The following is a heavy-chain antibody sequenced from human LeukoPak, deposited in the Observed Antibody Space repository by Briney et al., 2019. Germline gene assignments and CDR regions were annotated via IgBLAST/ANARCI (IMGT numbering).Heavy chain of an antibody. CDR3: AREDFRSHFDY. CDR2: ISSSSSYI. D-gene: IGHD3/OR15-3a*01. CDR1: GFTFSSYS. J-gene: IGHJ4*02. V-gene: IGHV3-21*01. Sequence: GGSLRLSCAASGFTFSSYSMNWVRQAPGKGLEWVSSISSSSSYIYYADSVKGRFTISRDDSKNSLYLQMNSLRAEDTAVYYCAREDFRSHFDYWGQGTLVTVSS.